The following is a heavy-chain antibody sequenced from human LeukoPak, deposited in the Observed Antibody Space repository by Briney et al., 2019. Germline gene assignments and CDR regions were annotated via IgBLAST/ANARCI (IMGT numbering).Heavy chain of an antibody. V-gene: IGHV3-48*03. CDR1: GFTFSSYE. J-gene: IGHJ6*03. D-gene: IGHD2-21*02. CDR3: ARGGGGDTSRMYYYMDV. CDR2: ISSSGSTI. Sequence: GGSLRLSCAASGFTFSSYEMNWVRQAPGKGLEWVSYISSSGSTIYYADSVKGRFTISRDNAKNSLYLQMNSLRAEDTAVYYCARGGGGDTSRMYYYMDVWGKGTTVTISS.